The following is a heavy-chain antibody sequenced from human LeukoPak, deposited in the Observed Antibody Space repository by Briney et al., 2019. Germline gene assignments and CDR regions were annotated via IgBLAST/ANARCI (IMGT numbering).Heavy chain of an antibody. CDR3: AKPCRSGLSPFDAFDI. CDR2: NSGSGDST. J-gene: IGHJ3*02. D-gene: IGHD6-19*01. Sequence: RGSPRLSSAASRFTPYSDAMSTGPEAPGPGREWGSANSGSGDSTYYADSVKGRFPISRDNSKNTLYLQMNSLSGEDTGVYYCAKPCRSGLSPFDAFDIWGQGTMVSVSS. V-gene: IGHV3-23*01. CDR1: RFTPYSDA.